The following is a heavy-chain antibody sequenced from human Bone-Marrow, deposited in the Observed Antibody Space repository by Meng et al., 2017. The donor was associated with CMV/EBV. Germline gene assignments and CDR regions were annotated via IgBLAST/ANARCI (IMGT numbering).Heavy chain of an antibody. CDR1: GYTFTSYY. J-gene: IGHJ5*02. CDR2: INPSGGST. V-gene: IGHV1-46*01. D-gene: IGHD6-13*01. CDR3: ARGGEIAAAGTRWFDP. Sequence: ASVKVSCKASGYTFTSYYMHWVRQAPGQGLEWMGIINPSGGSTSYAQKFQGRVTMTRDTSTSTVYMELSSLRSEDTAVYYCARGGEIAAAGTRWFDPWGQGTLVTVPS.